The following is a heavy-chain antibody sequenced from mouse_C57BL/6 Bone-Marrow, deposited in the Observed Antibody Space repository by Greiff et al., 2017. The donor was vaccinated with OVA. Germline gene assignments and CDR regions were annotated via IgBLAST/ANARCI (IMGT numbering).Heavy chain of an antibody. CDR2: IYPRSGNT. V-gene: IGHV1-81*01. CDR3: AKSPRGFAY. J-gene: IGHJ3*01. Sequence: QVHVKQSGAELARPGASVKLSCKASGYTFTSYGISWVKQRTGQGLEWIGEIYPRSGNTYYNEKFKGKATLTADKSSSTAYMELRSLTSEDSAVYFCAKSPRGFAYWGQGTLVTVSA. CDR1: GYTFTSYG.